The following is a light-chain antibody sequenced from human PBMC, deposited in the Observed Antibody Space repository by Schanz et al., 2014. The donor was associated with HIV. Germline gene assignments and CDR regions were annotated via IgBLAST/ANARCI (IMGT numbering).Light chain of an antibody. Sequence: QSVLTQPPSASGTPGQRVTISCSGSSSSIKTNTVNWFQQLPGTAPKLLIYRNNQRPSGVPDRFFGSKSGTSASLAISGLQSEDEADYFCATWDDSLDGWVFGGGTKLTVL. V-gene: IGLV1-44*01. CDR3: ATWDDSLDGWV. CDR1: SSSIKTNT. CDR2: RNN. J-gene: IGLJ3*02.